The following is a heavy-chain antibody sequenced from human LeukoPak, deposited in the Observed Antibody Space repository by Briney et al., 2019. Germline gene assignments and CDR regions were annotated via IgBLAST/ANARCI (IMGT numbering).Heavy chain of an antibody. CDR3: AREDQTTAYDY. Sequence: GGSLRLSCAASGFTFSNAWMSWVRQAPGKGLEWVGRIKSKTDGGTTDYAAPVKGRFTISRDNSKNTLYLQMNSLRAEDTAVYYCAREDQTTAYDYWGQGTLVTVSS. V-gene: IGHV3-15*01. D-gene: IGHD1-14*01. CDR2: IKSKTDGGTT. J-gene: IGHJ4*02. CDR1: GFTFSNAW.